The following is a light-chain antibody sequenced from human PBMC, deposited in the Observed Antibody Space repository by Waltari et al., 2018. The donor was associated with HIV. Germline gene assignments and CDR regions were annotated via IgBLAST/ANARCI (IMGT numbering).Light chain of an antibody. V-gene: IGKV3-20*01. J-gene: IGKJ3*01. CDR3: QQYGGSPIFT. CDR2: GGS. Sequence: EILLTQSPGTLSLSPGERAILSCRASESVSRPYLAWYQQKPGQAPRLLSSGGSNRATGIPDRFRGSGSGTDFTLTISRLEPEDFAVYYCQQYGGSPIFTFGPGTKVEIK. CDR1: ESVSRPY.